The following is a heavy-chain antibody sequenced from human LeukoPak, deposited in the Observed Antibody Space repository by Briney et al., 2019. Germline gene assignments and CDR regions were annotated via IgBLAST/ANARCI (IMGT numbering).Heavy chain of an antibody. CDR1: VFTFSSYA. CDR2: ISFDGSIK. Sequence: PGGSLRLSWAASVFTFSSYAMHWVRQAPGKGLEWVAVISFDGSIKKYADSVKGRFTISRDNSKNTLYLQMNSLRAEDTAVYYCARELTIFGVVIQRYDTFDIWGQGTMVTVSS. D-gene: IGHD3-3*01. J-gene: IGHJ3*02. V-gene: IGHV3-30-3*01. CDR3: ARELTIFGVVIQRYDTFDI.